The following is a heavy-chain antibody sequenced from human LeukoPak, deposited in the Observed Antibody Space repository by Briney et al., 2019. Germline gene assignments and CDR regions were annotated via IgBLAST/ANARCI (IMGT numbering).Heavy chain of an antibody. CDR2: FDPEDGET. V-gene: IGHV1-24*01. CDR3: ARDIYYGSGNQVSWFDP. Sequence: ASVKVSCKVSGYTLTELSMHWVRQAPGKGLEWMGGFDPEDGETIYAQKFQGRVTITADESTSTAYMELSSLRSEDTAVYYCARDIYYGSGNQVSWFDPWGQGTLVTVSS. D-gene: IGHD3-10*01. CDR1: GYTLTELS. J-gene: IGHJ5*02.